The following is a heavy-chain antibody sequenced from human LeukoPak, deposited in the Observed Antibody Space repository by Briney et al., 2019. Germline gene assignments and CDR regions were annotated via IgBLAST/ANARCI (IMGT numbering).Heavy chain of an antibody. Sequence: GGSLRLSCAASGFTFSTNGMSWVRQAPGKGLEWVSVIYSGGSTYYADSVKGRFTISRDNSKNTLYLQMNSLRAEDTAVYYCARSEGSGYFDYWGQGTLVTVSS. CDR3: ARSEGSGYFDY. CDR2: IYSGGST. CDR1: GFTFSTNG. J-gene: IGHJ4*02. V-gene: IGHV3-53*01. D-gene: IGHD3-10*01.